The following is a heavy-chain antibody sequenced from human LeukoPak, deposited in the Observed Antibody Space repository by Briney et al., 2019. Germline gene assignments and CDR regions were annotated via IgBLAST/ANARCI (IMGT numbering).Heavy chain of an antibody. Sequence: GGSLRLSCTASGFTFSSYPMSWVRQAPGKGLEWVSGFSGGGDSTDYADSVKGRFTISRDISKNTLYLQMNSLTAEDTALYYCAKGRLVPAALFDYWGQGTLVTVSS. V-gene: IGHV3-23*01. CDR2: FSGGGDST. J-gene: IGHJ4*02. D-gene: IGHD2-2*01. CDR3: AKGRLVPAALFDY. CDR1: GFTFSSYP.